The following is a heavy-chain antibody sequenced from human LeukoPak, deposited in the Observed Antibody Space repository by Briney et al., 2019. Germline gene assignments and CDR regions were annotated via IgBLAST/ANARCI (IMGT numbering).Heavy chain of an antibody. CDR3: ASAIVGATFYYYGMDV. D-gene: IGHD1-26*01. J-gene: IGHJ6*02. CDR1: GFTFSSYW. CDR2: INSDGSST. Sequence: RGSLRLSCAASGFTFSSYWMHWVRQAPGKGLVWVSRINSDGSSTSYADSVKGRFTISRDNAKNTLYLQMNSLRAEDTAVYYCASAIVGATFYYYGMDVWGQGTTATVSS. V-gene: IGHV3-74*01.